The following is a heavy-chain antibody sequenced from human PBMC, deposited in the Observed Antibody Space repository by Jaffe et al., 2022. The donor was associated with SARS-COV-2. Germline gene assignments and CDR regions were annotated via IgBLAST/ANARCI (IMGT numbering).Heavy chain of an antibody. CDR1: GYTFTNYW. CDR3: ARSAAFDI. V-gene: IGHV5-51*01. CDR2: IYPGDSDT. J-gene: IGHJ3*02. Sequence: EVQLVQSGAEVKKPGESLKISCKTSGYTFTNYWIGWVRQMPGKGLEWMGIIYPGDSDTKYSPSFQGQITISADRSINTAYLQWRSLKASDSAMYYCARSAAFDIWGQGTMVTVSS.